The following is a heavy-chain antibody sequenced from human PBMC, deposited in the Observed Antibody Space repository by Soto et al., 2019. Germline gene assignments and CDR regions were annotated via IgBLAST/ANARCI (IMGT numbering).Heavy chain of an antibody. D-gene: IGHD1-26*01. V-gene: IGHV4-59*08. J-gene: IGHJ4*02. Sequence: SETLSLTCTVSGDSISRYYWTWIRQPPGKGLEWIGYIYYSGSTNYNPSLKSRVTISVDTSKNQFSLKLSSVTAADTAIYYCARLRPSGTSDYWGQGTLVTVSS. CDR2: IYYSGST. CDR1: GDSISRYY. CDR3: ARLRPSGTSDY.